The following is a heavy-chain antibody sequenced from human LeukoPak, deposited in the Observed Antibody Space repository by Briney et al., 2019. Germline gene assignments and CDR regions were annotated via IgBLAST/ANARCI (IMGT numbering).Heavy chain of an antibody. Sequence: GGSLRLSCAASGFTFSNYAMSWVRQAPGKGLEWVSSINGRGGSTYYADSVKGRFTISRDNSKNTLYLQMNSLKTEDTAVYYCTRVVAWGQGTLVTVSS. CDR1: GFTFSNYA. J-gene: IGHJ4*02. D-gene: IGHD2-2*01. V-gene: IGHV3-23*01. CDR3: TRVVA. CDR2: INGRGGST.